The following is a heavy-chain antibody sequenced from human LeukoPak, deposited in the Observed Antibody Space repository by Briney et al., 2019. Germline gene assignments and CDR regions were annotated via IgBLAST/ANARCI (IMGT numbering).Heavy chain of an antibody. V-gene: IGHV3-30*18. J-gene: IGHJ4*02. Sequence: GGSLRLSCAASGFTFSSYGMHWVRQAPGKGLEWVAAISYDGSNKYYADSVKGRFTISRDNSKNTLYLQMNSLRAEDTAVYYCANDYYDSSGYLDYWGQGTLVTVSS. CDR3: ANDYYDSSGYLDY. CDR1: GFTFSSYG. CDR2: ISYDGSNK. D-gene: IGHD3-22*01.